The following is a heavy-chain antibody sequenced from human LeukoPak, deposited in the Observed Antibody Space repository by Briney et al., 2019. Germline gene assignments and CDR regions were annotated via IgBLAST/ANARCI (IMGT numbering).Heavy chain of an antibody. CDR2: MNPNSGNT. V-gene: IGHV1-8*01. Sequence: ASVKVSCKASGYTFTSYDINWVRQATGQGLEWMGWMNPNSGNTGYAQKFQGRVTMTRNTSISTAYMELSSLRSEDTAVYYCARAVRVVVPAARDYYYGVDVWGQGTTVTVSS. CDR3: ARAVRVVVPAARDYYYGVDV. D-gene: IGHD2-2*01. CDR1: GYTFTSYD. J-gene: IGHJ6*02.